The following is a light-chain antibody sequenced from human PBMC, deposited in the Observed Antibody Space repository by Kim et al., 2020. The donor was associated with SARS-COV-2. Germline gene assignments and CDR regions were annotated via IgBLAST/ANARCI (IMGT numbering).Light chain of an antibody. CDR1: NIGSKS. V-gene: IGLV3-21*04. CDR2: YDS. J-gene: IGLJ3*02. CDR3: QVWDTSSDHWV. Sequence: APGQTGRITCGGNNIGSKSVHWYQQKPGQAPVLVIYYDSDWPSGIPERFSGSNSGNTATLTISRVEAGDEADYYCQVWDTSSDHWVFGGGTQLTVL.